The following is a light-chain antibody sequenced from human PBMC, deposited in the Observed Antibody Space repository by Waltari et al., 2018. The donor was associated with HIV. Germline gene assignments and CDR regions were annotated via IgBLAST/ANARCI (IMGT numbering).Light chain of an antibody. CDR1: SSDVGGYNY. V-gene: IGLV2-8*01. J-gene: IGLJ3*02. Sequence: QSALTQPPSASGSPGQSVTISCTGTSSDVGGYNYVSWYQHHPGKAPKLMIFEVNKRPSGVPDRFSGSKSGNTASLTVSGRQAEDEADYYCTSYAGNNNLVFGGGTKLTVL. CDR3: TSYAGNNNLV. CDR2: EVN.